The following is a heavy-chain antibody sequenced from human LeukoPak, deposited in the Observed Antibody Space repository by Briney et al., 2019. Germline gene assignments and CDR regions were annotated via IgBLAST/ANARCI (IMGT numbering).Heavy chain of an antibody. V-gene: IGHV3-23*01. J-gene: IGHJ4*02. CDR2: ISGSGGST. CDR1: GFTFSSYA. D-gene: IGHD1-26*01. Sequence: PGRSLRLPCAASGFTFSSYAMSWVRQAPGKGLEWVSAISGSGGSTYYADSVKGRFTISRDNSKNTLYLQMNSLRAEDTAVYYCAKELAPRELLSDSVYYFDYWGQGTLVTVSS. CDR3: AKELAPRELLSDSVYYFDY.